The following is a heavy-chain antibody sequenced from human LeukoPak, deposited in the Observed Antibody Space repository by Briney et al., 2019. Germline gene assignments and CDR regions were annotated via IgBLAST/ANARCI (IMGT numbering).Heavy chain of an antibody. CDR2: IDNDGSDS. Sequence: PGGSLRLSCAASGFTFSSYWMHWVRQAPGEGLVWVSRIDNDGSDSIYADSVKGRFTISRDNAKNTVYLQMNGLRADDTAVYYCARGGCHHGFDIWGQGTMVTVSS. CDR1: GFTFSSYW. V-gene: IGHV3-74*01. CDR3: ARGGCHHGFDI. D-gene: IGHD2-8*01. J-gene: IGHJ3*02.